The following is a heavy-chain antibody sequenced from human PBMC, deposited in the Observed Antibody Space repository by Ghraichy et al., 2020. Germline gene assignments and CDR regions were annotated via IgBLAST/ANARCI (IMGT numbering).Heavy chain of an antibody. Sequence: GSLRLSCTVSGGSISNYYWSWIRQPPGKGLEWIGYIYYSGSTNYNPSLKSRVTISVDTSKNQFSLKLSSVTAADTAVYYCARAPSGGTAAGARYYYYMDVWGKGTTVTVSS. D-gene: IGHD6-13*01. CDR3: ARAPSGGTAAGARYYYYMDV. CDR2: IYYSGST. CDR1: GGSISNYY. V-gene: IGHV4-59*01. J-gene: IGHJ6*03.